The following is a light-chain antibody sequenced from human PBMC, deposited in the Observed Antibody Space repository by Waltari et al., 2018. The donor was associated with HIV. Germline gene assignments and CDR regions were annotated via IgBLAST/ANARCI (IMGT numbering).Light chain of an antibody. J-gene: IGKJ2*03. CDR1: QSVSTT. Sequence: EIVMTQSPVTLSVSPGERATLSCRASQSVSTTLAWYQQRPGQAPRVLIYGASTRATGIPARFSGSGSGTEFTLTISSLQSEDSAVYYCLQSDNWPYSFGQGTKLEIK. CDR3: LQSDNWPYS. CDR2: GAS. V-gene: IGKV3-15*01.